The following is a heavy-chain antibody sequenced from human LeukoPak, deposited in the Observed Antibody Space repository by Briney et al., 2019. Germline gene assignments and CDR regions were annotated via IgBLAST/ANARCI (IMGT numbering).Heavy chain of an antibody. CDR2: IYYSGST. CDR3: ARARGDIVVVPDRYGMDV. Sequence: MTSETLSLTCTVSGGSISSYYWSWIRQPPGKGLEWIGYIYYSGSTNYNPSLKSRVTISVDTSKNQFSLKLSSVTAADTAVYYCARARGDIVVVPDRYGMDVWGQGTTVTVSS. D-gene: IGHD2-2*01. V-gene: IGHV4-59*08. CDR1: GGSISSYY. J-gene: IGHJ6*02.